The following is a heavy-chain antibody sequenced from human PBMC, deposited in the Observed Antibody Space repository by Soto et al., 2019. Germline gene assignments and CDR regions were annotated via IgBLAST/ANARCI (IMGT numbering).Heavy chain of an antibody. D-gene: IGHD1-7*01. J-gene: IGHJ4*02. Sequence: DVQLVQSGAEVKKPGESLKISCKGSGYSFTSYWIAWVRQMPGKGLEFMGIIYPSDSDTRYGPSFQGQVTISADKSISTAYLQWSSLTASDTAMYYCARGTTSGTRSLDYWGQGTLVTVSS. V-gene: IGHV5-51*03. CDR3: ARGTTSGTRSLDY. CDR1: GYSFTSYW. CDR2: IYPSDSDT.